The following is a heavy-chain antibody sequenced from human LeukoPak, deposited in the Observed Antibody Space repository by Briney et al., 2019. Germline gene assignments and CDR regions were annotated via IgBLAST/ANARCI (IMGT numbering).Heavy chain of an antibody. V-gene: IGHV4-34*01. CDR3: ARGKGRRVVAFDY. J-gene: IGHJ4*02. CDR2: INHSGST. Sequence: SETLSLTYAVYGGSFSGYYWSWVRQPPGKGLEWIGEINHSGSTNYNPSLKSRVTISVDTSKNQFSLKLSSVTAADTAVYYCARGKGRRVVAFDYWGQGTLVTVSS. CDR1: GGSFSGYY. D-gene: IGHD3-22*01.